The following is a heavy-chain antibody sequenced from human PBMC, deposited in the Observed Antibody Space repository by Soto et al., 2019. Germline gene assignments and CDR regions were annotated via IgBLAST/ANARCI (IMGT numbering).Heavy chain of an antibody. J-gene: IGHJ4*02. CDR3: ARHYDILTGYYLYFDY. Sequence: SETLSLTCTVSGGSISSYYWSWIRQPPGKGLEWIGYIYYSGSTNYNPSLKSRVTISVDTSKNQFSLKLSSVTAADTAVYYCARHYDILTGYYLYFDYWGQGTLVTVSS. V-gene: IGHV4-59*01. CDR2: IYYSGST. D-gene: IGHD3-9*01. CDR1: GGSISSYY.